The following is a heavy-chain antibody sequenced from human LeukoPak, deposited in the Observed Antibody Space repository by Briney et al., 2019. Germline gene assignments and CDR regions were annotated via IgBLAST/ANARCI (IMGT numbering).Heavy chain of an antibody. V-gene: IGHV1-69*13. J-gene: IGHJ6*03. CDR2: IIPIFGTA. Sequence: SVKVSCKASGGTFSSYAISWVRQAPGQGLEWMGGIIPIFGTANYAQKFQGRVTITADESTSTAYMELSSLRSEDTAVYYCARAPYSSGGSTNYYYYYMDVWGKGTTVTVSS. CDR1: GGTFSSYA. CDR3: ARAPYSSGGSTNYYYYYMDV. D-gene: IGHD6-19*01.